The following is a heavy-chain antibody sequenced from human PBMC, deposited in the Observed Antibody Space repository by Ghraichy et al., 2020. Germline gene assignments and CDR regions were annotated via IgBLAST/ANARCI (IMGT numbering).Heavy chain of an antibody. Sequence: SETLSLTCAVYGGSFSGYYWSWIRQPPGKGLEWIGEINHSGSTNYNPSLKSRVTISVDTSKNQFSLKLSSVTAADTAVYYCARKSVRWLVPYYFDYWGQGTLVTVSS. J-gene: IGHJ4*02. D-gene: IGHD6-19*01. CDR3: ARKSVRWLVPYYFDY. V-gene: IGHV4-34*01. CDR2: INHSGST. CDR1: GGSFSGYY.